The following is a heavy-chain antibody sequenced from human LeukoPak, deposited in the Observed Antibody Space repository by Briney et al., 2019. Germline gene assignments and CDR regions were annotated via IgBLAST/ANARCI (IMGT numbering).Heavy chain of an antibody. V-gene: IGHV3-30*02. CDR3: AKDIQKGLDLDFWFDP. J-gene: IGHJ5*02. CDR2: IRYDGSNK. Sequence: PEGSLRLSCVASGFTFSSYWMGWVRQAPGKGLEWVAFIRYDGSNKYYADSVKGRFTISRDNSKNTLYLQMNSLRAEDTAVYYCAKDIQKGLDLDFWFDPWGQGTLVTVSS. D-gene: IGHD3/OR15-3a*01. CDR1: GFTFSSYW.